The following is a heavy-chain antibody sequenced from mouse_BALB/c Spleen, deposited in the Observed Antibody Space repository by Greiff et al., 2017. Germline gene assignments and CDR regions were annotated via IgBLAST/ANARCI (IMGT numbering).Heavy chain of an antibody. CDR2: IDPETGGT. V-gene: IGHV1-15*01. CDR1: GYTFTDYE. J-gene: IGHJ3*01. CDR3: TKFITTAAWFAY. Sequence: VKLMESGAELVRPGASVTLSCKASGYTFTDYEMHWVKQTPVHGLEWIGAIDPETGGTAYNQKFKGKATLTADKSSSTAYMELRSLTSEDSAVYYCTKFITTAAWFAYWGQGTLVTVSA. D-gene: IGHD1-2*01.